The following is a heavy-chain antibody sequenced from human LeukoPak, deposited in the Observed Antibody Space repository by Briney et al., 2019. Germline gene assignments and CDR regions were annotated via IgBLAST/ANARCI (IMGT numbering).Heavy chain of an antibody. J-gene: IGHJ5*02. CDR2: INPNSGGT. CDR1: GYTFTGYY. CDR3: AKPHRRGYGGPKPDCFAP. D-gene: IGHD5-18*01. V-gene: IGHV1-2*02. Sequence: ASVKVSCKASGYTFTGYYMHWVRQAPGQGLEWMGWINPNSGGTNYAQKFQGRVTMTRDTSISTAYMELSRLRSDDTAVYYCAKPHRRGYGGPKPDCFAPGGQETLVTVSS.